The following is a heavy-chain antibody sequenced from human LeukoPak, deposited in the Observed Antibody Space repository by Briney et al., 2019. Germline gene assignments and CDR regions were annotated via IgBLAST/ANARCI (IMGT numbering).Heavy chain of an antibody. CDR2: IKTKAEGGTT. V-gene: IGHV3-15*01. CDR3: TKTQVHVTFGLDY. D-gene: IGHD1-1*01. CDR1: GFTFSNAW. Sequence: GGSLRLSCAASGFTFSNAWMSWVRQAPGKGLEWVGRIKTKAEGGTTDYTAPVKGRFTISRDDSKNTLYLQMNSLKIEDTAVYYCTKTQVHVTFGLDYWGQGALVTVSS. J-gene: IGHJ4*02.